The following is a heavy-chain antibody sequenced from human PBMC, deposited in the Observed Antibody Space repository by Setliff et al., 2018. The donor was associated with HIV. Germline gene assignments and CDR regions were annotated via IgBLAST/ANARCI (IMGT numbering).Heavy chain of an antibody. D-gene: IGHD2-21*02. CDR1: GGSFSGHY. J-gene: IGHJ4*01. V-gene: IGHV4-34*01. CDR2: ISHSGST. CDR3: ARGSRSPLVNKFRVTPAFDY. Sequence: SETLSLTCAVYGGSFSGHYWSWIRQTSGKGLEWIGDISHSGSTNYNPSLKSRVTISVDTSKNQFSLRLTSVTAADTAVYFCARGSRSPLVNKFRVTPAFDYWGQGTLVTVSS.